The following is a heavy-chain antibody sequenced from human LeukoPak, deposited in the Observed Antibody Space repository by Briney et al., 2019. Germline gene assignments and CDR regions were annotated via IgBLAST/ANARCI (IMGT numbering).Heavy chain of an antibody. J-gene: IGHJ1*01. CDR3: ARGYSALGY. Sequence: QAGGSLRLSCAASGFIFSSHWMTWVRQAPGKGLEWVASIKEDGSEKNYVDSVKGRFTISRDNAKNSLYLQMKSLRDEDTAVYSCARGYSALGYWGQGTRVTVSS. V-gene: IGHV3-7*01. CDR2: IKEDGSEK. D-gene: IGHD6-13*01. CDR1: GFIFSSHW.